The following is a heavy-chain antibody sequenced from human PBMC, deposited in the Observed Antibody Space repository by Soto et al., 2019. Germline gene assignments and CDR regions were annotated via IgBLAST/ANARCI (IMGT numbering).Heavy chain of an antibody. CDR3: AHSDGGYEIIYFDF. J-gene: IGHJ4*02. V-gene: IGHV2-5*01. CDR1: VFSFTTAGVA. Sequence: QITLQESGPTLVKPTQTLTLTCTFSVFSFTTAGVAVGWIRQTPGGALEWLTLIYYNDERRFSPSLKTRLTITGDTSKNQVVLSLTNVDPGDTATYFCAHSDGGYEIIYFDFWGQGIPVTVSS. CDR2: IYYNDER. D-gene: IGHD5-12*01.